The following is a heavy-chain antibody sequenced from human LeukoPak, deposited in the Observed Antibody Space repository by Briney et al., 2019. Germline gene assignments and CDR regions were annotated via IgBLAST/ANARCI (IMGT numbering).Heavy chain of an antibody. Sequence: PGGSLRLSCAASGFTFSSYWMHWVRQAPGKGLVWVSRINSDGSSTGYADSVKGRFTISRDNAKNTLYLQMNSLRAEDTAVYYCARDLEWELLGSWFDPWGQGTLVTVSS. V-gene: IGHV3-74*01. J-gene: IGHJ5*02. CDR1: GFTFSSYW. D-gene: IGHD1-26*01. CDR2: INSDGSST. CDR3: ARDLEWELLGSWFDP.